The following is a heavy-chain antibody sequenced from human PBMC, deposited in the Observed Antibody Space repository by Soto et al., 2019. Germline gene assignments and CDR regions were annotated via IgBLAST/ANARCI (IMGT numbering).Heavy chain of an antibody. CDR1: GGSISSIYY. Sequence: SETLSLTCTVSGGSISSIYYWGWIRQPPGKGLEWIGSIYYSGSTYYNPSLKSRVTISVDTSKNQFSLKLSSVTAADTAVYYCVRLIGNSWLDSWGQGTLVTVSS. V-gene: IGHV4-39*01. J-gene: IGHJ5*01. CDR2: IYYSGST. CDR3: VRLIGNSWLDS.